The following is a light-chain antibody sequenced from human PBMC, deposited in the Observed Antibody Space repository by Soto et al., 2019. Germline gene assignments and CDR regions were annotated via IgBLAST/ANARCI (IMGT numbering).Light chain of an antibody. J-gene: IGKJ4*01. CDR1: QSISSY. V-gene: IGKV1-39*01. CDR3: QQSYSTPLT. CDR2: TAS. Sequence: DLQMTQSPSSLSASVGDRVTITCRASQSISSYLNWYQQKPGEAPNLLIYTASSLQSGVPSRFSGSGSGTDFTLTISSLQPEDFATYYCQQSYSTPLTFGGGTKVEIK.